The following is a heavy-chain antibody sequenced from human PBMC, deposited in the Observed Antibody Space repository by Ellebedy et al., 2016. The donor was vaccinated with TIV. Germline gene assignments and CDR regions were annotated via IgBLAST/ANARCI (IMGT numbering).Heavy chain of an antibody. CDR1: GFTFSSYS. Sequence: GESLKISXAASGFTFSSYSMNWVRQAPGKGLEWVSAISGSGGSTYYADSVKGRFTISRDNSKNTLYLQMNSLRAEDTAVYYCAVRWLQNSIDYWGQGTLVTVSS. CDR3: AVRWLQNSIDY. D-gene: IGHD5-24*01. CDR2: ISGSGGST. V-gene: IGHV3-23*01. J-gene: IGHJ4*02.